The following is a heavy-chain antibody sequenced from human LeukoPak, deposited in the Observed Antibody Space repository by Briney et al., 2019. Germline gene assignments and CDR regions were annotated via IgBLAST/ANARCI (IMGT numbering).Heavy chain of an antibody. D-gene: IGHD3-10*01. CDR1: GYTFTNYY. CDR3: ARDRRGFGELLDY. V-gene: IGHV1-46*01. J-gene: IGHJ4*02. CDR2: INPSSGST. Sequence: GASVKVSCKASGYTFTNYYMHWVRQAPGQGLEWMGIINPSSGSTTYAQKFQGRITVTRDTSTSTVYMELSSLRSEDTAVYYCARDRRGFGELLDYWGQGTLVTVSS.